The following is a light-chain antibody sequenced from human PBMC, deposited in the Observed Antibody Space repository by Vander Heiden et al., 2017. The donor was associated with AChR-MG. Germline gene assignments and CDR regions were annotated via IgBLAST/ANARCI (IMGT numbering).Light chain of an antibody. CDR1: KSLLNSDGETY. V-gene: IGKV2D-29*02. CDR2: EVS. CDR3: LQSLHVPQT. J-gene: IGKJ1*01. Sequence: EIGMTQSPPSLSITPGQPASISCKSTKSLLNSDGETYLSWYVQKPGQSPQLLIYEVSKRISGVPERFSGSGSGTDFTLKISGVEAEDGGVYYCLQSLHVPQTFGQGTKLEIK.